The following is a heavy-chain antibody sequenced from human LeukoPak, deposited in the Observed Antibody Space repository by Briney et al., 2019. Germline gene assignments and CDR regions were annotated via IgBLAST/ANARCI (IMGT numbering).Heavy chain of an antibody. J-gene: IGHJ4*02. Sequence: ASVRVSCKASGYTFTTYYMHWVRQAPGQGLEWMGWIVTNGGGTRFAQQYQGRVTMTRDTSINTAFLELSTLTSDDTAVYYCARAGPHHGFDYWGQGTLVTVSS. D-gene: IGHD6-13*01. V-gene: IGHV1-2*02. CDR3: ARAGPHHGFDY. CDR2: IVTNGGGT. CDR1: GYTFTTYY.